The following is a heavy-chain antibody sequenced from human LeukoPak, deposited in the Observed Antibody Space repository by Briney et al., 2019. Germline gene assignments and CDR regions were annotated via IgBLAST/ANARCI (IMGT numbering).Heavy chain of an antibody. D-gene: IGHD3-22*01. J-gene: IGHJ4*02. CDR1: GGSIYSYY. CDR2: IYYSGST. CDR3: ARGEDYYDSSGPHY. V-gene: IGHV4-59*12. Sequence: SETLSLTCTVSGGSIYSYYWSWIRQPPGKGLEWIGYIYYSGSTNYNPSLKSRVTISVDTSKNQFSLKLSSVTAADTAVYYCARGEDYYDSSGPHYWGQGTLVTVSS.